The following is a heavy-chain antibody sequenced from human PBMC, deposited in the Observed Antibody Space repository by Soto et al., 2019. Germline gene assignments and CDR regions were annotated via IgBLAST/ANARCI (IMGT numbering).Heavy chain of an antibody. CDR1: GYTFTSYA. Sequence: ASVKVSCKASGYTFTSYAMHWVRQAPGQRLEWMGWINAGNGNTKYSQKFQGRVTITRDTSASTAYMELSSLRSEDTAVYYCARDAVAGTEWFDPWGQGTLVTVSS. D-gene: IGHD6-19*01. CDR3: ARDAVAGTEWFDP. CDR2: INAGNGNT. J-gene: IGHJ5*02. V-gene: IGHV1-3*01.